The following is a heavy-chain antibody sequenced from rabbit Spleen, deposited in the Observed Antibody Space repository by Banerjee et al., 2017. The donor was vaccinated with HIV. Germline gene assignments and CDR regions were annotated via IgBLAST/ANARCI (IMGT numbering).Heavy chain of an antibody. Sequence: QSLEESGGDLVKPEASLTLTCTASGFSFSNNYYMCWVRQAPGKGLEWIACIDAGSSGNTYYASWAKGRFTISKTSSTTVTLQMTSLTAADTAAYFCAREVLYAAYAGLGDATMYYFDLWGPGTLVTVS. J-gene: IGHJ4*01. CDR3: AREVLYAAYAGLGDATMYYFDL. V-gene: IGHV1S40*01. CDR1: GFSFSNNYY. CDR2: IDAGSSGNT. D-gene: IGHD4-2*01.